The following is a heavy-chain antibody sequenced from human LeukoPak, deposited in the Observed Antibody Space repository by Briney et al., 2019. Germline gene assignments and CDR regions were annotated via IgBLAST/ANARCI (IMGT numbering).Heavy chain of an antibody. J-gene: IGHJ5*02. CDR3: ARDKSSTSCWFDP. D-gene: IGHD2-2*01. CDR2: ISAYNGNT. V-gene: IGHV1-18*01. Sequence: ASVKVSSMASGYTFTIYGISWVRQAPGQGLEWMGWISAYNGNTNYAQKLQGRVTMTTDTSTSTAYMELRSLRSDDTGVYYCARDKSSTSCWFDPWGQGTLVTVSS. CDR1: GYTFTIYG.